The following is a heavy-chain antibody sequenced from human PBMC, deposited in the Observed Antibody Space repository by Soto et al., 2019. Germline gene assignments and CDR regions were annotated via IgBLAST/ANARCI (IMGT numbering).Heavy chain of an antibody. CDR1: GFTFSSYG. CDR2: ISYDGSNK. D-gene: IGHD2-15*01. Sequence: QVQLVESGGGVVQPGRSLRLSCAASGFTFSSYGMHWVRQAPGRGLEWVAVISYDGSNKYYADSVMRRFTISSYNSTKTLYLRINSLSAEDRAVYYCGGGDAFDIWGQWTMVTVSS. CDR3: GGGDAFDI. J-gene: IGHJ3*02. V-gene: IGHV3-30*03.